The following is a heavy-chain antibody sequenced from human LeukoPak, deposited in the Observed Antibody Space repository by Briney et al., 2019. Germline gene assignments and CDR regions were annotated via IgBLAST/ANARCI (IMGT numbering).Heavy chain of an antibody. J-gene: IGHJ4*02. CDR1: GFTSTGYY. D-gene: IGHD6-13*01. V-gene: IGHV1-2*02. CDR2: NNPNSGGT. CDR3: ARGSSSSWSPFDS. Sequence: GASVQVSCKASGFTSTGYYMHWVRQAPAQGLEWMGVNNPNSGGTNYAQNFQGRVTVTWDTSNSTAYMELSRPRSDDTAVYYCARGSSSSWSPFDSWGQGSLVTVSS.